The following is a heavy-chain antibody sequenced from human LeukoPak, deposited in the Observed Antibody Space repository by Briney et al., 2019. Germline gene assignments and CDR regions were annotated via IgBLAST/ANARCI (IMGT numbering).Heavy chain of an antibody. CDR3: AKEGVEMGAYSCDY. Sequence: GGSLRLSCAASGFTLSSYAMSWVRQAPGKGLEWVSAISGSGGSTYYADSVKGRFTISRDNSKNTLYLQMNSLRAEDTAVYYCAKEGVEMGAYSCDYWGQGTLVTVSS. J-gene: IGHJ4*02. CDR2: ISGSGGST. CDR1: GFTLSSYA. V-gene: IGHV3-23*01. D-gene: IGHD1-26*01.